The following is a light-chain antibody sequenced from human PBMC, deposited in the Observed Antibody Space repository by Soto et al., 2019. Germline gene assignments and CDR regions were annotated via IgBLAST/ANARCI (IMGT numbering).Light chain of an antibody. V-gene: IGLV1-40*01. J-gene: IGLJ2*01. CDR2: GNS. CDR1: SSNIGAGYD. CDR3: QSYDSSLSGSK. Sequence: QSVLTQPPSVSGAPGQRVTISCTGSSSNIGAGYDVHWYQQLPGTAPKLLIYGNSNRPSGVPDRFSGSKSGTSASLAITGLQAEDEADYYRQSYDSSLSGSKFGGGTKVTVL.